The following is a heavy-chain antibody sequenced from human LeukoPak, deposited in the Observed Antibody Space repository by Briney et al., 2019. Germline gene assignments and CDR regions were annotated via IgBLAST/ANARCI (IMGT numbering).Heavy chain of an antibody. CDR1: GFSLSTSGVG. CDR3: AHRLWGHSGDYYQGWFDS. J-gene: IGHJ5*01. CDR2: IYWNDDK. V-gene: IGHV2-5*01. Sequence: SGPTLVNPTQTLTLTCTFSGFSLSTSGVGVGWIRQSPRKALEWLTLIYWNDDKRYSPFLKSRLTITRDTSKNQVVLTMTNMDPVDTGTYYCAHRLWGHSGDYYQGWFDSWGQGTLVTVSS. D-gene: IGHD4-17*01.